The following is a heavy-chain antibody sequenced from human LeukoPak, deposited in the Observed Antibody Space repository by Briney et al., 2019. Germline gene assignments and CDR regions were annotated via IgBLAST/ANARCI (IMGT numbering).Heavy chain of an antibody. CDR1: GYTFTGYY. CDR3: ASLHIVVVPAAAPGYYGMDV. D-gene: IGHD2-2*01. CDR2: INPNSGGT. Sequence: ASVKVSCKASGYTFTGYYMHWVRQAPGQGLDWMGWINPNSGGTNYAQKFQGRVTMTRDTSISTAYMELSRLRSDDTAVYYCASLHIVVVPAAAPGYYGMDVWGQGTTVTVSS. V-gene: IGHV1-2*02. J-gene: IGHJ6*02.